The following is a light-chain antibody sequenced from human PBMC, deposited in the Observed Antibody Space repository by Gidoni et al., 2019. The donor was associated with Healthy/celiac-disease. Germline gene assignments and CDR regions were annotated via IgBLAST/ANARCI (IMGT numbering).Light chain of an antibody. Sequence: DIQMTHSPSTLSASVGDRVTITCRASQSISSWLAWYQQTPGKAPKLLIYKASSLESGVPSRFSGSGSWTEFTLTISSLQPDDFATYYCQQYNSYPLTFGGGTKVEIK. CDR1: QSISSW. J-gene: IGKJ4*01. V-gene: IGKV1-5*03. CDR2: KAS. CDR3: QQYNSYPLT.